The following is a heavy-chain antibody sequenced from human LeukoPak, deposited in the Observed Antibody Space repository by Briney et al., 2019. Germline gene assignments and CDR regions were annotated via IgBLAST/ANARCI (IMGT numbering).Heavy chain of an antibody. Sequence: SETLSLTCAVSGGSISSGGYSWSWIRQPPGTGLEWIGYIYHSGSTYYNPSLKSRVTISVDRSKNQLSLKLSSVTAADTAVYYCARDRGTIFGVKDRWFDPWGQGTLVTVSS. D-gene: IGHD3-3*01. CDR2: IYHSGST. CDR1: GGSISSGGYS. J-gene: IGHJ5*02. V-gene: IGHV4-30-2*01. CDR3: ARDRGTIFGVKDRWFDP.